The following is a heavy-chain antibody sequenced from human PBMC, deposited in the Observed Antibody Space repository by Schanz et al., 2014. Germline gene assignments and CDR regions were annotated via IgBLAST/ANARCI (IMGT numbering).Heavy chain of an antibody. J-gene: IGHJ4*02. CDR3: ARWFLIRGVILDS. Sequence: EVQLMESGGGLVKPGGSLRLSCVASGFAFSSFAMTWVRQAPGRGLEWVSSISTSGTYMYIADSLKGRLTISRDNSRDTVYLQMNSLRADDTAMYYCARWFLIRGVILDSWGQGTLVTVSS. V-gene: IGHV3-21*03. D-gene: IGHD3-10*01. CDR2: ISTSGTYM. CDR1: GFAFSSFA.